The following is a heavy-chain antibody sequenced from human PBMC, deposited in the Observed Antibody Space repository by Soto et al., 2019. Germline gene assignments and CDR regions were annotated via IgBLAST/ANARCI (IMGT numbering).Heavy chain of an antibody. CDR3: AQDGRGYSYGYRFDY. V-gene: IGHV3-23*01. D-gene: IGHD5-18*01. J-gene: IGHJ4*02. Sequence: XGSLILTCAASGFTFNSYAIGWVRQAPGKGLEWVSAISGSGGSTYYADSVKGRFTISRDNSKNTLYLQMNSLRAEDTAVYYCAQDGRGYSYGYRFDYWGLGNLVTVSS. CDR1: GFTFNSYA. CDR2: ISGSGGST.